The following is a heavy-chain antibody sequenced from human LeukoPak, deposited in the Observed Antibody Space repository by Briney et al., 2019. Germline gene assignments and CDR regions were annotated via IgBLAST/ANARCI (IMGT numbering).Heavy chain of an antibody. J-gene: IGHJ6*02. CDR2: IGGSGSST. CDR3: AKDWVVVSAALLRGWGHTMDV. Sequence: PWGSLRLSCAASGFTFIGYGMSWVRQAPGKGLEWVSAIGGSGSSTYYADSVKGRFNISRDNSRNTLFLQMNSLRAEDTAIYYCAKDWVVVSAALLRGWGHTMDVWGQGTTVTVSS. CDR1: GFTFIGYG. V-gene: IGHV3-23*01. D-gene: IGHD2-2*01.